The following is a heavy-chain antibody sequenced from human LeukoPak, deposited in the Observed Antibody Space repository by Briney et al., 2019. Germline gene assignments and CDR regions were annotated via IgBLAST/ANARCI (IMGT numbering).Heavy chain of an antibody. CDR1: GGSFSGYY. CDR3: ARKTYSSGRRVPFDS. D-gene: IGHD6-19*01. V-gene: IGHV4-34*01. Sequence: PSETLSLTCAVYGGSFSGYYWSWIRQPPGKGREWIGEIKHSGSTNYNPSLKSRVTISIDTSKNQFSLNLSSVTAADTAVYYCARKTYSSGRRVPFDSWGRGTLVTVPS. J-gene: IGHJ4*02. CDR2: IKHSGST.